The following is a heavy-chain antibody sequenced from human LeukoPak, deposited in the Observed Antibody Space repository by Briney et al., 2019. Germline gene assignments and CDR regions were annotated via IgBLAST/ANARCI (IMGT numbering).Heavy chain of an antibody. Sequence: SETLSLTCTVSGGSISSYYLSWIRQPPGKGLEWIGYIYYSGSTNYNPSLKSRVTISVDTSKNQFSLKLSSVTAADTAVYYCARSREDYGDYVAATNWFDPWGQGTLVTVSS. V-gene: IGHV4-59*01. D-gene: IGHD4-17*01. CDR2: IYYSGST. CDR3: ARSREDYGDYVAATNWFDP. J-gene: IGHJ5*02. CDR1: GGSISSYY.